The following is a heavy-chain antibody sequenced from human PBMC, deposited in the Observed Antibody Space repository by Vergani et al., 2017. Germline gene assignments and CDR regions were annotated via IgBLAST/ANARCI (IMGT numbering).Heavy chain of an antibody. J-gene: IGHJ6*02. D-gene: IGHD5-12*01. CDR3: AKDISPNLAGWDINYYYYGMDV. Sequence: EVQLVESGGGLVQPGRSLRLSCAASGFTFDDYAMHWVRQAPGKGLEWVSGISWNSGSIGYADSVKGRFTISRDNAKNSLYLQMNSLRAEDTALYYCAKDISPNLAGWDINYYYYGMDVWGQGTTVTVSS. V-gene: IGHV3-9*01. CDR2: ISWNSGSI. CDR1: GFTFDDYA.